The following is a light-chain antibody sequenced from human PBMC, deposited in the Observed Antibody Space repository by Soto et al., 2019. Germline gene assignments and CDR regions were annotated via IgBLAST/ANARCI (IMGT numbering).Light chain of an antibody. CDR2: KAS. CDR3: QQYNTYRT. J-gene: IGKJ1*01. V-gene: IGKV1-5*03. Sequence: DIQMTQSPSTLSASVGDRVTITCRASQSITSWLAWYQQKPGKAPKLLIYKASSLESGVTSRFSGSGSGTEFALTISSLQPADFATFYCQQYNTYRTFGQGTKVEIK. CDR1: QSITSW.